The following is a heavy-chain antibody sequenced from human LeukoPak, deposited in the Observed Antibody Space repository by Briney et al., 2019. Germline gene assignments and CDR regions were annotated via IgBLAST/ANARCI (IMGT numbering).Heavy chain of an antibody. V-gene: IGHV3-15*01. CDR1: GFIFSHAW. D-gene: IGHD3-16*02. CDR2: IRSGGAR. CDR3: AVDTPVIDAQIDY. J-gene: IGHJ4*02. Sequence: GRSLGLSCTASGFIFSHAWMKWVSQAPGKGLQWLGRIRSGGAREFAAPAQGRFTISRDDSRNTVYLEMNNLDTDDTAVYFCAVDTPVIDAQIDYWGQGTMVSVSS.